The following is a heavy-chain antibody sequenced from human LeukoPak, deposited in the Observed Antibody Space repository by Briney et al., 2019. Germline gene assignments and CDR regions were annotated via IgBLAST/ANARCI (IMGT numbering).Heavy chain of an antibody. CDR3: TRDNNNLFDY. V-gene: IGHV3-7*01. J-gene: IGHJ4*02. CDR1: GFTFSTYW. CDR2: IKPGGSDK. D-gene: IGHD1/OR15-1a*01. Sequence: PGGSLRLSCAASGFTFSTYWMSWVRQAPGKGLEWVANIKPGGSDKYYVDSVRGRFTISRDNAENSLYLQVNSLRAEDTAVYYCTRDNNNLFDYWGEGTLVTVSS.